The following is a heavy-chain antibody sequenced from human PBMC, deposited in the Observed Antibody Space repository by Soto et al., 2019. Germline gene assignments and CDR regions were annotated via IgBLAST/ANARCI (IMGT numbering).Heavy chain of an antibody. CDR2: ISSSGSTI. J-gene: IGHJ6*02. V-gene: IGHV3-48*03. CDR1: GFTFSSYE. Sequence: EVQLVESGGGLVQPGGSLRLSCAASGFTFSSYEMNWVRQAPGKGLEWVSYISSSGSTIYYADSVKGRFTISRDNAKNSLYLQMNSLRAEDTAVYYCARDFLDSSGWTRFYYGMDVWGQGTTVTVSS. D-gene: IGHD6-19*01. CDR3: ARDFLDSSGWTRFYYGMDV.